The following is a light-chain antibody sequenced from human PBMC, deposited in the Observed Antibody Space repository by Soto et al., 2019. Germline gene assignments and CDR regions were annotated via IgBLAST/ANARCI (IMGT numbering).Light chain of an antibody. Sequence: DIQMTQSLSSLSASVGDTVTITCRASQSISNSLRWYQQKPGKAPKFLISVASTLQRGVTSRFSGRGSGTDFTLTISSLQPDDVANYYCQQTFSPPYTFGQGTKLEIK. CDR1: QSISNS. CDR3: QQTFSPPYT. J-gene: IGKJ2*01. V-gene: IGKV1-39*01. CDR2: VAS.